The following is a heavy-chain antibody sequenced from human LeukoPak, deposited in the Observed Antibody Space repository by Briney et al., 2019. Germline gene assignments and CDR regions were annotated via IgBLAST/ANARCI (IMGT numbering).Heavy chain of an antibody. J-gene: IGHJ4*02. CDR2: ISPGGDST. Sequence: PGGSLRLSCAASGFSFSSYAMAWVRQAPGKGLEWVSAISPGGDSTYYADSVKGRFTISRDNSKNILYLQVNSLRAEGTALYYCARTVTTGLYSFNYWGQGTLFTVSS. CDR3: ARTVTTGLYSFNY. CDR1: GFSFSSYA. V-gene: IGHV3-23*01. D-gene: IGHD4-17*01.